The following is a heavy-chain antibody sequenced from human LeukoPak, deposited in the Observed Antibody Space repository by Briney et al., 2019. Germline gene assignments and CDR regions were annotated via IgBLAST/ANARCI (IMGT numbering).Heavy chain of an antibody. V-gene: IGHV3-30*02. J-gene: IGHJ6*02. CDR1: GFTFSSYG. Sequence: GGSLRLSCAASGFTFSSYGMHWVRQAPGKGLEWVAFIRYDGSNKYYADSVKGRFTISRDNSKNTLYLQMNSLRAEDTAVYYCARGEMDTAMVYYYYGMDVWGQGTTVTVSS. CDR2: IRYDGSNK. CDR3: ARGEMDTAMVYYYYGMDV. D-gene: IGHD5-18*01.